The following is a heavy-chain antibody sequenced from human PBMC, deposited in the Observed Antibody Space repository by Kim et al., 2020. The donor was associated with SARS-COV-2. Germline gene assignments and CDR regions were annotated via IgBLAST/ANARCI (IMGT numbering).Heavy chain of an antibody. J-gene: IGHJ4*02. Sequence: SLNYAQNFQGRLSITADESTRTAYMELSSLRSEDTAVYYCVRGGSAALFDYWGQGTLVIVSS. V-gene: IGHV1-69*01. D-gene: IGHD2-2*01. CDR2: SL. CDR3: VRGGSAALFDY.